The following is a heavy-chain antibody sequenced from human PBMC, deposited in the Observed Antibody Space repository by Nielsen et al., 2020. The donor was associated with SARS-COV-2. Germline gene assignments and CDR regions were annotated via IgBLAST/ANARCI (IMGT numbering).Heavy chain of an antibody. CDR2: IPADGTND. CDR1: GFTFSSHA. D-gene: IGHD2-2*01. Sequence: GGSLRLSCAASGFTFSSHAMHWVRQAPGKGLEWLTIIPADGTNDHYADSVRGRFTISRDNSKNTLYLHLNSLRPDDTAVYYCATERSGVVPGPLGIGPWYIYYYMDVWGKGTTVTVSS. V-gene: IGHV3-30*04. J-gene: IGHJ6*03. CDR3: ATERSGVVPGPLGIGPWYIYYYMDV.